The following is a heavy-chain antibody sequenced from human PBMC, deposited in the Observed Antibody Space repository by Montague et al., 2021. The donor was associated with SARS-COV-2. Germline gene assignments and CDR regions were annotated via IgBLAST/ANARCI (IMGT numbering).Heavy chain of an antibody. CDR2: FHRVGST. V-gene: IGHV4-59*02. CDR1: GASVGSSD. Sequence: SETLSLTCTVSGASVGSSDWGWIRQSPGKGLEWIGYFHRVGSTDYNPSLKSRVSISRDTSKNQFSLKVRSVTAADTAVYYCARETMTADAFDIWGQGTMVTVSS. CDR3: ARETMTADAFDI. D-gene: IGHD1-14*01. J-gene: IGHJ3*02.